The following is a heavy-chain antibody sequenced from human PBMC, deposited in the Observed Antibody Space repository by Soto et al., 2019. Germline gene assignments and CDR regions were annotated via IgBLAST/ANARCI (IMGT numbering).Heavy chain of an antibody. Sequence: QVQLQQWGAGLLKPSETLSLTCAVYGGSFSGYYWSWIRQPPGKGLEWIGEINHSGSTNYNPSLKSRVTTSVDTSKNRFSLKLSSVPAADTAVYYCARGRAQYYDFWSGGRADDAFDIWGQGTMVTVSS. CDR1: GGSFSGYY. D-gene: IGHD3-3*01. V-gene: IGHV4-34*01. CDR3: ARGRAQYYDFWSGGRADDAFDI. J-gene: IGHJ3*02. CDR2: INHSGST.